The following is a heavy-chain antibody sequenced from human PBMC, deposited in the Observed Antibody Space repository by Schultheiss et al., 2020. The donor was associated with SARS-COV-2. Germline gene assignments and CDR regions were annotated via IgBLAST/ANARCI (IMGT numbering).Heavy chain of an antibody. D-gene: IGHD6-6*01. Sequence: SETLSLTCAVYGGSFSGYYWSWIRQPPGKGLEWIGYIYYNGSTYYNPSLKSRVTISVDTSKNQFSLKLSSVTAADTAVYYCARALGPYRYFGLWGRGTLVTVSS. CDR3: ARALGPYRYFGL. CDR2: IYYNGST. CDR1: GGSFSGYY. V-gene: IGHV4-34*09. J-gene: IGHJ2*01.